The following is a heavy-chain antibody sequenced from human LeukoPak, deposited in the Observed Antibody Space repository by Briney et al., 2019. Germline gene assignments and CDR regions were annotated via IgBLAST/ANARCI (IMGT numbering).Heavy chain of an antibody. CDR3: ARALGYSRSWNFDY. CDR2: IYLSGST. V-gene: IGHV4-4*02. D-gene: IGHD6-13*01. CDR1: GGSISSSNW. Sequence: SETLSLTCAVSGGSISSSNWWSWVRQPPGKGLEWIGEIYLSGSTNYNPSLKSRVTISVDKSKNHFSLKLSSVTAADTAVYYCARALGYSRSWNFDYWGQGTLVTVSS. J-gene: IGHJ4*02.